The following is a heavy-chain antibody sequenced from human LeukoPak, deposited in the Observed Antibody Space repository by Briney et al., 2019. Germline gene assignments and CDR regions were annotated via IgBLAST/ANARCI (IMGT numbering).Heavy chain of an antibody. Sequence: GSLGPSFAASCITLSSYTKTRVRPAPGEGVEWVSAIGYSAGDTYYADSVKGRFTISRDNPMNTLYLQMSSLRADDTALYYCAKDDDGHHHGVDHWGQGTLVTVSS. CDR3: AKDDDGHHHGVDH. V-gene: IGHV3-23*01. D-gene: IGHD4-17*01. J-gene: IGHJ4*02. CDR1: CITLSSYT. CDR2: IGYSAGDT.